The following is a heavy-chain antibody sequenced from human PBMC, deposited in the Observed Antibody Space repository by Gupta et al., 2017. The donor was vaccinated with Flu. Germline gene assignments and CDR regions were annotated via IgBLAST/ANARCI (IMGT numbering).Heavy chain of an antibody. Sequence: PGQGLEWMGRINPNSGGTNYAQKFQGRVTMTRDTSISTAYMELSRLRSDDTAVYYCARVHQLLKGRVPYMDVWGKGTTVTVSS. CDR2: INPNSGGT. D-gene: IGHD2-2*01. CDR3: ARVHQLLKGRVPYMDV. J-gene: IGHJ6*03. V-gene: IGHV1-2*06.